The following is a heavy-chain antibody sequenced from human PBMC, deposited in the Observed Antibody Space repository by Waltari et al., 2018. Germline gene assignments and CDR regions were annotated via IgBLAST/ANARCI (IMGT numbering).Heavy chain of an antibody. Sequence: QLQLQESGPGLVKPSGTLSLSCAVSGDSVSRSYRWSWVRQSPQKGLEWIGQVHGSGRINYNPSFASRVTMSLDTSKNQFSLKVTSATAADTAVYYCARDRGRGLYLDTWGPGTLVTVSP. CDR2: VHGSGRI. V-gene: IGHV4-4*02. CDR1: GDSVSRSYR. D-gene: IGHD2-15*01. CDR3: ARDRGRGLYLDT. J-gene: IGHJ5*02.